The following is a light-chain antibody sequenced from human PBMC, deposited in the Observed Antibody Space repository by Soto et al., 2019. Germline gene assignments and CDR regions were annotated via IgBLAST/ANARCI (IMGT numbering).Light chain of an antibody. J-gene: IGKJ4*01. Sequence: EIVMTQSPATLSVSPGERATLSCRASQSVSSNLAWYQQKPGQAPRLLIYGPSTRATGIPARFSGSGSGTEFTLTISSLQSEDFAVYSCQQYNNWPPLTFGGGTKMEIK. CDR3: QQYNNWPPLT. V-gene: IGKV3-15*01. CDR1: QSVSSN. CDR2: GPS.